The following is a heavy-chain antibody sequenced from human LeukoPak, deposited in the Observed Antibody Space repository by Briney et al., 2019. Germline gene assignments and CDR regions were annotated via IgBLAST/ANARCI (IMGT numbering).Heavy chain of an antibody. CDR1: GGTFSSCA. D-gene: IGHD1-26*01. CDR2: IIPIFGTA. V-gene: IGHV1-69*13. J-gene: IGHJ4*02. CDR3: ARGGSLEGDYFDY. Sequence: GASVKVSCKASGGTFSSCAISWVRQAPGQGLEWMGGIIPIFGTANYAQKFQGRVTITADESTSTAYMELSSLRSEDTAVYYCARGGSLEGDYFDYWGQGTLVTVSS.